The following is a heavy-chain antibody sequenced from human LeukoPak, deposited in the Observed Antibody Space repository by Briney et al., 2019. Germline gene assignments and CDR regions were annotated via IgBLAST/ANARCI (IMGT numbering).Heavy chain of an antibody. V-gene: IGHV3-48*01. Sequence: PGGSLRLSCAASGFTFSSYSMNWVRQAPGKGLEWVSYISSISSSSTYYADSVKGRFTISRDNSKNTLYLQMNSLRAEDTAVYYCARGLVFPSIVVVPAAMRPYYYMDVWGKGTTVTISS. CDR1: GFTFSSYS. J-gene: IGHJ6*03. CDR2: ISSISSSST. CDR3: ARGLVFPSIVVVPAAMRPYYYMDV. D-gene: IGHD2-2*01.